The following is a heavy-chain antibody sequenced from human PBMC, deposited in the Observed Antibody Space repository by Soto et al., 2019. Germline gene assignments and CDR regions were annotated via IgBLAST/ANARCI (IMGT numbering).Heavy chain of an antibody. J-gene: IGHJ3*02. V-gene: IGHV3-33*01. CDR1: GFTFSSYG. Sequence: GGSLRLSCAASGFTFSSYGMHWVRQAPGKGLEWVAVIWYDGSNKYYADSVKGRFTISRDNSKNTLYRQMNSLRAEDTAVYYCAREAYGSGSYYNDLSRLGAFDIWGQGTMVTVSS. CDR2: IWYDGSNK. D-gene: IGHD3-10*01. CDR3: AREAYGSGSYYNDLSRLGAFDI.